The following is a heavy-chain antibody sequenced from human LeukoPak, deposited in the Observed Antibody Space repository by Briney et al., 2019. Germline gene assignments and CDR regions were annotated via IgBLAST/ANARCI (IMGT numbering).Heavy chain of an antibody. CDR3: ARVMGESWYFYMDV. Sequence: SETLSLTCAVSSESISSGNWWSWVRQPPGKGLEWIGQILPRGNTTYNPSLESRVTISVDKSKNQFSLTLTSVTAADTAIYYCARVMGESWYFYMDVWGKGTTVTVSS. D-gene: IGHD3-16*01. J-gene: IGHJ6*03. V-gene: IGHV4-4*02. CDR2: ILPRGNT. CDR1: SESISSGNW.